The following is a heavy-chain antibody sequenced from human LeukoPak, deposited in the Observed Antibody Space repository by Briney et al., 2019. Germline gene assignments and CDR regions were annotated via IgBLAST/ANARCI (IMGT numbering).Heavy chain of an antibody. J-gene: IGHJ5*02. CDR2: FDPEDVET. CDR1: GYTLTELA. D-gene: IGHD2-15*01. V-gene: IGHV1-24*01. CDR3: ARVGCTGGSCYGWFDP. Sequence: ASVKVSCKVSGYTLTELAIHWVRQAPGKGLEWMGGFDPEDVETIYAQKFQGRVTMTRDTSISTAYMELSRLRSDDTAVYYCARVGCTGGSCYGWFDPWGQGTLVTVSS.